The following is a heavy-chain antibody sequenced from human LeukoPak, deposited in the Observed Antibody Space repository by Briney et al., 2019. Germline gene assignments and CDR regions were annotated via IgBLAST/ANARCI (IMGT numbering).Heavy chain of an antibody. CDR1: GFTFSSYG. J-gene: IGHJ5*02. V-gene: IGHV3-30*02. CDR2: IRYDGSNK. D-gene: IGHD3-10*01. CDR3: ARLQPILLWFGELLGGWFDP. Sequence: GGSLRLSCAASGFTFSSYGMHWVRQAPGKGLEWVAFIRYDGSNKYYADSVKGRFTISRDNSKNTLYLQMNSLRAEDTAVYYCARLQPILLWFGELLGGWFDPWGQGTLVTVSS.